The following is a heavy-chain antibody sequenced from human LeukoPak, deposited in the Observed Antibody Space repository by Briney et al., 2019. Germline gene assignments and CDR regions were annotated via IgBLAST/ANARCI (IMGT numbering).Heavy chain of an antibody. CDR2: IYPGDSDT. CDR3: AISLTITRNYFDY. J-gene: IGHJ4*02. V-gene: IGHV5-51*01. Sequence: GESLKISCKGSGYSYINYWIAWVRHMPGKGLEWMGIIYPGDSDTRYSPSFQGQVTISADKSINTAYLQWSSLKASDTAMYYCAISLTITRNYFDYWGQGTLVTVSS. D-gene: IGHD4/OR15-4a*01. CDR1: GYSYINYW.